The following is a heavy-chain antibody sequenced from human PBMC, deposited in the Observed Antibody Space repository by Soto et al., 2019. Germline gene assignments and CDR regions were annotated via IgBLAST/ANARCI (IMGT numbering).Heavy chain of an antibody. Sequence: QVQLVQSGAEVKKPGSSVKVSCKASGGTFSSYTISWVRQAPGQGLEWMGRIIPILGIANYAQKFQGRVTITEDRSTSTAYMELSSLRSEETAVYYCATLGYCSGGSCSPDGMDVWGQGTTVTVSS. CDR1: GGTFSSYT. J-gene: IGHJ6*02. V-gene: IGHV1-69*02. CDR3: ATLGYCSGGSCSPDGMDV. CDR2: IIPILGIA. D-gene: IGHD2-15*01.